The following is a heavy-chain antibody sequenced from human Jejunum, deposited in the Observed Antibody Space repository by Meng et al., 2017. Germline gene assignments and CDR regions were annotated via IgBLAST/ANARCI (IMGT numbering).Heavy chain of an antibody. D-gene: IGHD6-19*01. J-gene: IGHJ4*02. Sequence: QVPLQGSGPGLVQPSEPLSLTCAVSGASISRGNWWSWVRQPPGKGLEWIGEMYQSGTTNYNPSLKSRVTILLDTSKNQLSLELTSVTAADTAVYYCARHISVTGTRGFDYWGQGTLVTVSS. CDR2: MYQSGTT. CDR1: GASISRGNW. V-gene: IGHV4-4*02. CDR3: ARHISVTGTRGFDY.